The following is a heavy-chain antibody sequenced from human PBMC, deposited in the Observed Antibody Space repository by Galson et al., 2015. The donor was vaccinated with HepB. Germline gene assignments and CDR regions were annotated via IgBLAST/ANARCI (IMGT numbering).Heavy chain of an antibody. CDR3: ARARRAPLG. V-gene: IGHV3-48*04. D-gene: IGHD7-27*01. J-gene: IGHJ4*02. CDR1: GFIFSSYS. CDR2: ISSSSSTI. Sequence: SLRLSCAASGFIFSSYSMNWVRQAPGKGPEWVSYISSSSSTIYYADSVKGRFTISRDNAKNSLYLQMSSLRAEDTAVYYCARARRAPLGRGQGTLVTVSS.